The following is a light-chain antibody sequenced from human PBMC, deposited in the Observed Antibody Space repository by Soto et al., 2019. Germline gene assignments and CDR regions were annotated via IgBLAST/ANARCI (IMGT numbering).Light chain of an antibody. CDR2: GAS. CDR1: QSMGSN. J-gene: IGKJ5*01. V-gene: IGKV3-11*01. Sequence: ATLSDRASQSMGSNVAWYQQKPGQAPRLLIYGASTRAAGIPARFSGSGSGTDFTLTISSLEPEDSAVYYCQQPHMRPITFGHARLLEI. CDR3: QQPHMRPIT.